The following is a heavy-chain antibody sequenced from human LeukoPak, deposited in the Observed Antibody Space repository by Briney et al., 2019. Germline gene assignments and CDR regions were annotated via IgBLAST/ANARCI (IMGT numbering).Heavy chain of an antibody. CDR3: AKDRGDINSPFDY. D-gene: IGHD4-23*01. V-gene: IGHV3-30*18. CDR2: ISYDGSNK. Sequence: QPGGSLRLSCAASGFTFSAYWMTWVRQAPGTGLEWVAVISYDGSNKYYADSVKGRFTISRDNSKNTLYLQMNSLRAEDTAVYYCAKDRGDINSPFDYWGQGTLVTVSS. CDR1: GFTFSAYW. J-gene: IGHJ4*02.